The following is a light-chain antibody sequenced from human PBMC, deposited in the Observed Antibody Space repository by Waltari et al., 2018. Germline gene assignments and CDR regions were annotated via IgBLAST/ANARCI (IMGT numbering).Light chain of an antibody. CDR2: GNT. CDR3: QSYDSSLSGGV. J-gene: IGLJ3*02. Sequence: QSVLTQPPSVSGAPGQRVTISCTGSRSNIGAGYGVHWYQHLPGTAPKLLISGNTNRPSGVPDRFSGSKSGTSASLAITGLQAEDEADYYCQSYDSSLSGGVFGGGTKLTVL. CDR1: RSNIGAGYG. V-gene: IGLV1-40*01.